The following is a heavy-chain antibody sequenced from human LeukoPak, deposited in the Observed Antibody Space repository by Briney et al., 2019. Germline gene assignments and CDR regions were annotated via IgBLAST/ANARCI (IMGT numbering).Heavy chain of an antibody. CDR1: GFTFSDYY. Sequence: GGSLRLSCAASGFTFSDYYMIWIRQAPGKGLDWVSYISTGGTTIYYADSVRGRFTITRDNAKNSLYLQMSSLRAEDTAIYYCARVIGSQAFDYWGQGTLVTVSS. D-gene: IGHD1-26*01. CDR2: ISTGGTTI. J-gene: IGHJ4*02. CDR3: ARVIGSQAFDY. V-gene: IGHV3-11*04.